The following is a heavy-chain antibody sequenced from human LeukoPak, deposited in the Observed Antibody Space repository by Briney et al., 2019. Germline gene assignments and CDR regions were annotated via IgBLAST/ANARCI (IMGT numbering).Heavy chain of an antibody. Sequence: GGSRRLSCAASGFTFSSYAMSWVRQAPGKGLEWVSAIICSGGSTYYADSVKFRFTISRDNSQNTLYLQMTSLRAEDTAVYYCAKAADRGTFDYWGQGTLVTVSS. CDR2: IICSGGST. V-gene: IGHV3-23*01. CDR3: AKAADRGTFDY. D-gene: IGHD2-2*01. J-gene: IGHJ4*02. CDR1: GFTFSSYA.